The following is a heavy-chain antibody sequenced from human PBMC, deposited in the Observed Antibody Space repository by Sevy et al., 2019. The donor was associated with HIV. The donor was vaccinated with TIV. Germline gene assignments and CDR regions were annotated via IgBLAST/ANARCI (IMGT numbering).Heavy chain of an antibody. V-gene: IGHV1-24*01. Sequence: ASVKVSCKVSGYTLTELSMHWVRQAPGKGLEWMGGFDPEDGETIYPQKFQGRVTMTEDTSTDTAYMELSSLRSEDTSVYYCATASQYSGGPRYFDNWGPGTLVTVSS. D-gene: IGHD1-26*01. CDR3: ATASQYSGGPRYFDN. CDR1: GYTLTELS. J-gene: IGHJ4*02. CDR2: FDPEDGET.